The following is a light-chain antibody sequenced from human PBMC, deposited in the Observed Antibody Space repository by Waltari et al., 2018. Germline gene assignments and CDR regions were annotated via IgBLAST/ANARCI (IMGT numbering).Light chain of an antibody. V-gene: IGKV1-39*01. CDR1: EGISTY. Sequence: DIQMTQSPPSLSASIGDRLTITCRASEGISTYLNWYQQKPGKAPKLLIYSASSLQSGVPSRFSGSGSGTDFTLNIRSLRPEDFATYFCQQSYSASWTFGQGTKVE. CDR3: QQSYSASWT. CDR2: SAS. J-gene: IGKJ1*01.